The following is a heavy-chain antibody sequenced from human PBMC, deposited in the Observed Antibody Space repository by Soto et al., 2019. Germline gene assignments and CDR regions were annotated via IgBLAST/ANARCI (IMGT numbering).Heavy chain of an antibody. Sequence: SETLSLTCTVSGGSISSSSYYWGWIRQPPGKGLEWIGSIYYSGSTYYNPSLKSRVTISVDTSKNQFSLKLSSVTAADTAVYYCARSIPYLIVGATPRYWFDPWGQGTLVTVSS. CDR3: ARSIPYLIVGATPRYWFDP. D-gene: IGHD1-26*01. J-gene: IGHJ5*02. CDR1: GGSISSSSYY. V-gene: IGHV4-39*01. CDR2: IYYSGST.